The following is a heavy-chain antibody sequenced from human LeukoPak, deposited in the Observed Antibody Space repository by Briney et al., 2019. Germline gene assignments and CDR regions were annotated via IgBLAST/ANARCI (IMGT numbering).Heavy chain of an antibody. V-gene: IGHV4-59*12. CDR3: ARGELGYCSSTSCYMGNYFDY. Sequence: SETLSLTCTVSGGSISTYYWSWIRQSPGKGLEWIGYTYNRGSTNYNPSLKNRVTISADTSKNQFSLKLSSVTAADTAVYYCARGELGYCSSTSCYMGNYFDYWGQGTLVTVSS. CDR1: GGSISTYY. CDR2: TYNRGST. J-gene: IGHJ4*02. D-gene: IGHD2-2*02.